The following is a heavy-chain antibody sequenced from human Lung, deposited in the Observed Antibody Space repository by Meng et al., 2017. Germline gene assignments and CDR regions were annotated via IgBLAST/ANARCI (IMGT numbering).Heavy chain of an antibody. CDR3: QWLSTHPPDQ. J-gene: IGHJ4*01. CDR1: GFTFSNAW. CDR2: IKSKTDGETA. Sequence: LQLLGAGGVLVKAAGSLSFSCAGSGFTFSNAWRSWVRQAQGKGLEWVGRIKSKTDGETADYAAPVKGRFTISRDDSQNTLYLQMNSLKTEDTAVYYCQWLSTHPPDQWGQGTLVTVSS. D-gene: IGHD3-22*01. V-gene: IGHV3-15*01.